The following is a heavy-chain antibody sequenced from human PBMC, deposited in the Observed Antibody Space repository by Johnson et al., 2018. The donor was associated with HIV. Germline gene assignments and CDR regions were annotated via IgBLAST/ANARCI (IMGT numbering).Heavy chain of an antibody. D-gene: IGHD5-12*01. CDR3: AREVIVAGHGGSFDI. CDR1: GFTFDDYG. Sequence: MQLVESGGGVVRPGGSMRLSCAASGFTFDDYGMSWVRQAPGKGLEWVSGINWNGGKTAYADSVKCRFTISRDNAKNSLYLQMISLRAEDTALYYCAREVIVAGHGGSFDIWGQGTMVTVSS. V-gene: IGHV3-20*04. CDR2: INWNGGKT. J-gene: IGHJ3*02.